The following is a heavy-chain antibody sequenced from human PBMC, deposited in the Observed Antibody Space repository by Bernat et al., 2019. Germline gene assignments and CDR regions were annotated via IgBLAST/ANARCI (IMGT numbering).Heavy chain of an antibody. CDR2: ISWNSGRI. D-gene: IGHD2-15*01. V-gene: IGHV3-9*01. Sequence: EVQLVESGGGLVQPGRSLRLSCAASGFTFDDYAMHWVRQAPGKGLEWVSGISWNSGRIVYADCVKDRFTISRDNAKDSLYLQMNSLRAEDTALYYCAKGPYCSGGSCYSNSFDYWGQGTLVTVSA. J-gene: IGHJ4*02. CDR3: AKGPYCSGGSCYSNSFDY. CDR1: GFTFDDYA.